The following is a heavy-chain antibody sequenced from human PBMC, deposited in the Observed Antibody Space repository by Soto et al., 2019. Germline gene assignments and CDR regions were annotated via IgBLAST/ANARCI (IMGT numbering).Heavy chain of an antibody. D-gene: IGHD3-22*01. Sequence: GASVKVSCKASGGTFSSYAISWVRQAPGQGLEWMGGIIPIFGTASYSQKFQGRVTITADKSTSTAYMELSSLRSEDTAVYYCARRPRGGSGYYHAYYFDYWGQGTLVTVSS. CDR2: IIPIFGTA. CDR3: ARRPRGGSGYYHAYYFDY. CDR1: GGTFSSYA. V-gene: IGHV1-69*06. J-gene: IGHJ4*02.